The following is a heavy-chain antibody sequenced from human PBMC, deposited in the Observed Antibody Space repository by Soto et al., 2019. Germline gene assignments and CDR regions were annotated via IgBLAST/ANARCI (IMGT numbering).Heavy chain of an antibody. CDR1: GFTFSGYG. CDR2: TRHDGSNT. CDR3: ARDGVGATTFFGYFDY. D-gene: IGHD1-26*01. V-gene: IGHV3-33*01. Sequence: VQLVESGGGVVQPGRSLRLSCAASGFTFSGYGMHWVRQAPGKGLEWVAITRHDGSNTYYADSVRGRFTISRDNSKKTLYLQMDRLRAEDTAVYYCARDGVGATTFFGYFDYWGQGTLVTVSS. J-gene: IGHJ4*02.